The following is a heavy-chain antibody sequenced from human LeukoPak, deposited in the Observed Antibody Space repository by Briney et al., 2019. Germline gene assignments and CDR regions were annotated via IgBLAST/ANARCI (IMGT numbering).Heavy chain of an antibody. V-gene: IGHV3-23*01. CDR2: ISGSGGST. CDR1: GFTFSSYA. CDR3: AKDPREFPGDLAFDY. J-gene: IGHJ4*02. D-gene: IGHD7-27*01. Sequence: PGGSLRLSCAASGFTFSSYAMSWVRQAPGKGLEWVSAISGSGGSTYYADSVKGRFTISRDNSKNTLYLQMSSLRAEDTAVYYCAKDPREFPGDLAFDYWGQGTLVTVSS.